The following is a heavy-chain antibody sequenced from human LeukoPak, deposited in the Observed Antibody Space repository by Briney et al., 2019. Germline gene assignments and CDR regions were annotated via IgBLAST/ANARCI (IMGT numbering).Heavy chain of an antibody. CDR2: ISYDGSNK. V-gene: IGHV3-30-3*01. D-gene: IGHD6-19*01. CDR1: GFTFSSYA. J-gene: IGHJ4*02. CDR3: ASRLWGSGWDIDY. Sequence: GGSLRLSCAASGFTFSSYAMHWVRQAPGKGLEWVAVISYDGSNKYYADSVKGRFTISRDNSKNTLYLQMNSLRAEDTAVYYCASRLWGSGWDIDYWGQGTLDTVSS.